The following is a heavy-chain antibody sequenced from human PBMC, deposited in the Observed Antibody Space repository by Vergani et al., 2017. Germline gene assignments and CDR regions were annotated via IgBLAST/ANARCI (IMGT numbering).Heavy chain of an antibody. CDR2: ISSTSKTI. Sequence: EVQLVESGGGLVQPGGSLRLSCAASGFTFSSSNMNWVRQAPGKGLEWVSSISSTSKTIYYADSVKGRFTISRDNAMNSLYLQMSSLRPEDTAVYYCVRTDGYIWDYWGQGTLVTISS. V-gene: IGHV3-48*01. J-gene: IGHJ4*02. CDR1: GFTFSSSN. CDR3: VRTDGYIWDY. D-gene: IGHD5-24*01.